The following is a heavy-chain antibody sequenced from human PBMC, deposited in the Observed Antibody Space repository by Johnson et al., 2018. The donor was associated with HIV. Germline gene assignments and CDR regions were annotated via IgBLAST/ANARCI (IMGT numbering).Heavy chain of an antibody. CDR1: GFTFDDFG. CDR2: ISWNSDTI. J-gene: IGHJ3*02. Sequence: VQLVESGGGVVRPGTSLRLSCAASGFTFDDFGMHWVRQGPGKGLEWLSGISWNSDTIDYADSVRGRFTISRDNAKNSLYLQMNSLRAEDTAVYYCARDQKYETMIVVVWWAFDIWGQGTMVTVSS. D-gene: IGHD3-22*01. CDR3: ARDQKYETMIVVVWWAFDI. V-gene: IGHV3-9*01.